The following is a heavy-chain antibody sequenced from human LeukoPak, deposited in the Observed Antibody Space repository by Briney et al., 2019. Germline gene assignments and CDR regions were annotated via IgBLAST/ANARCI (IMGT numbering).Heavy chain of an antibody. CDR2: INPNSGGT. J-gene: IGHJ6*02. CDR3: ARELNPYCSGGNCRPDYGMDV. D-gene: IGHD2-15*01. V-gene: IGHV1-2*02. CDR1: GYTFTCYY. Sequence: ASVKVSCKASGYTFTCYYMHWVRQAPGQGLEWMGWINPNSGGTNYAQKFQGRVTMTRDTSISTTYMELSRLRSDDTAVYYCARELNPYCSGGNCRPDYGMDVWGQGTTVTVSS.